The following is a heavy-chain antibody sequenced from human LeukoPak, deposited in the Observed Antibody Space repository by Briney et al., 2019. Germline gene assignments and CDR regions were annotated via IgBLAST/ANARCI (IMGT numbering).Heavy chain of an antibody. CDR1: GFTVSSNY. D-gene: IGHD6-19*01. J-gene: IGHJ4*02. Sequence: GGSLRLSCAASGFTVSSNYMSWVRRAPGKGLEWVSVIYSGGSTYYADSVKGRFTISRDNSKNTLYLQMNSLRAEDTAVYYCARGLPSPDVGQWLGSFDYWGQGTLVTVSS. CDR3: ARGLPSPDVGQWLGSFDY. CDR2: IYSGGST. V-gene: IGHV3-66*01.